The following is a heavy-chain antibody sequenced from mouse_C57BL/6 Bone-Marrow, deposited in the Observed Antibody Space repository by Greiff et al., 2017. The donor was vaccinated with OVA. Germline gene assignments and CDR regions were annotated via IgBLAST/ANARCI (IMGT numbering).Heavy chain of an antibody. CDR2: IYPGNSDT. CDR1: GYTFTSYW. Sequence: VQLQQSGTVLARPGASVKMSCKTSGYTFTSYWMHWVKQRPGQGLEWIGAIYPGNSDTSYNQKFKGKAKLTAVTSASTAYMELSSLTNEDSAVYYCTLIYYGPNWYFDVWGTGTTVTVSS. CDR3: TLIYYGPNWYFDV. J-gene: IGHJ1*03. D-gene: IGHD2-1*01. V-gene: IGHV1-5*01.